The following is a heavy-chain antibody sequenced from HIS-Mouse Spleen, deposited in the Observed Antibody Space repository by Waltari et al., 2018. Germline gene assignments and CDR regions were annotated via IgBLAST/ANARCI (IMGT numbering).Heavy chain of an antibody. J-gene: IGHJ5*02. Sequence: QVQLVESGGGVVQPGRSLRLSCAASGFTFSSYVMHWVRQDPGKEMEWVAVIEYDGSNKYYADSVKGRFTISRDNSKNTLYMQMNSLRAEDTAVYYCAKEYSSSHNWFDPWGQGTLVTVSS. CDR1: GFTFSSYV. CDR3: AKEYSSSHNWFDP. D-gene: IGHD6-13*01. V-gene: IGHV3-30*18. CDR2: IEYDGSNK.